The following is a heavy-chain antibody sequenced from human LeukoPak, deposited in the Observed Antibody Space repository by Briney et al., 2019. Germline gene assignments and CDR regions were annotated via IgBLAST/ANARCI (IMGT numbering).Heavy chain of an antibody. CDR1: GGSISSSSYY. V-gene: IGHV4-39*01. D-gene: IGHD5-18*01. CDR2: IYYSGST. Sequence: SETLSLTCTVSGGSISSSSYYWGWIRQPPGKGLEWIGSIYYSGSTYYNPSLKSRVTISVDTSKNQFSLKLSSVTAADTAVYYCARQGRGYSYGLGTYGRGYFDYWGQGTLVTVSS. J-gene: IGHJ4*02. CDR3: ARQGRGYSYGLGTYGRGYFDY.